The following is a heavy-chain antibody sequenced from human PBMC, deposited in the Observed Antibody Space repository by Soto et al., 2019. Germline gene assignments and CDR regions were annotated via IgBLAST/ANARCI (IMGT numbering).Heavy chain of an antibody. CDR3: ARDHLMGYYYDSSGFDY. CDR2: IYYSGST. J-gene: IGHJ4*02. D-gene: IGHD3-22*01. CDR1: GGSISSGGYY. Sequence: KTSETLSLTCTVSGGSISSGGYYWSWIRQHPGKGLEWIGYIYYSGSTYYNPSLKSRVTISVDTSKNQFSLKLSSVTAADTAVYYCARDHLMGYYYDSSGFDYWGQGTLVTVSS. V-gene: IGHV4-31*03.